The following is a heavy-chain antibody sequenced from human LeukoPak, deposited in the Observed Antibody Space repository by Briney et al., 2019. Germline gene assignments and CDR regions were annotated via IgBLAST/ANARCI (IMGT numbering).Heavy chain of an antibody. V-gene: IGHV3-21*01. CDR1: GYTFSTYS. D-gene: IGHD5-18*01. CDR3: VKDLDTAMVN. Sequence: PGGSLRLSCATSGYTFSTYSMNWVRQAPGKGLEWVSSISSSSSYIYYADSVKGRFTISRDNSKNTLYLQMSSLRAEDTAVYYCVKDLDTAMVNWGQGTLVTVSS. CDR2: ISSSSSYI. J-gene: IGHJ4*02.